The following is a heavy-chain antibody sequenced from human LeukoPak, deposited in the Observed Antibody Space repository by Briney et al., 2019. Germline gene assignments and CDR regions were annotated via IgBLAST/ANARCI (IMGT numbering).Heavy chain of an antibody. D-gene: IGHD1-26*01. CDR3: ARDYGRRYFDY. V-gene: IGHV3-53*01. CDR1: GFTFTTNA. CDR2: IYSGGST. J-gene: IGHJ4*02. Sequence: GGSLRLSCAASGFTFTTNAMSWVRQAPGKGLEWVSVIYSGGSTYYADSVKGRFTISRDNSKNTLYLQMNSLRAEDTAVYYCARDYGRRYFDYWGQGTLVTVSS.